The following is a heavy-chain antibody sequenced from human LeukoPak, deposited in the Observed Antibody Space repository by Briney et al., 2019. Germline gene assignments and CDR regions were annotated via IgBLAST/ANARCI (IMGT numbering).Heavy chain of an antibody. CDR2: ISYDGTNK. J-gene: IGHJ6*04. CDR1: GFTFSSYG. V-gene: IGHV3-30*18. Sequence: GRSLRLSCAASGFTFSSYGMHWVRQAPGKGLEWVAVISYDGTNKYYADSVKGRFTISRDNSKNTLYLQMNSLRAEDTAVYYCAKVRDSSSWSYYYYYYGMGVWGKGTTVTVSS. D-gene: IGHD6-13*01. CDR3: AKVRDSSSWSYYYYYYGMGV.